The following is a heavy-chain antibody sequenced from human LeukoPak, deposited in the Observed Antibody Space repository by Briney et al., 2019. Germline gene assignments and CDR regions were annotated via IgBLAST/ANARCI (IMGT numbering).Heavy chain of an antibody. CDR2: ISYDGSNK. Sequence: GRSLRLSCAASGFTFSSYAMHWVRQAPGKGLEWVAVISYDGSNKYYADSVKGRFTISRDNSKNTLYLQMNSLRAEDTAVYYCARSLPYYDFWSGYLPYWGQGTLVTASS. CDR3: ARSLPYYDFWSGYLPY. V-gene: IGHV3-30-3*01. CDR1: GFTFSSYA. J-gene: IGHJ4*02. D-gene: IGHD3-3*01.